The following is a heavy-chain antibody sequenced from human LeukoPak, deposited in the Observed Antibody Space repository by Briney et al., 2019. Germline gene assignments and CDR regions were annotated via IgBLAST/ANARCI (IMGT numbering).Heavy chain of an antibody. CDR2: IYYIGST. V-gene: IGHV4-30-4*08. Sequence: SETLSLTCTVSGGSISSADYYWTWIRQPPGKGLEWIGYIYYIGSTYYNPSLKSRVTISVDTSKNQFSLKLSSVTAADTAVYYCARERTPRYDSSGYTYWYFDLWGRGTLVTVSS. CDR1: GGSISSADYY. J-gene: IGHJ2*01. CDR3: ARERTPRYDSSGYTYWYFDL. D-gene: IGHD3-22*01.